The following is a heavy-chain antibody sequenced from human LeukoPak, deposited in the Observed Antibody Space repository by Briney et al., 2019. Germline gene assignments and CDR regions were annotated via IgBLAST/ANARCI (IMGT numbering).Heavy chain of an antibody. CDR1: GFTFSTYS. CDR3: ATGGNRYYYGMDV. J-gene: IGHJ6*02. V-gene: IGHV3-48*01. Sequence: GGSLRLSCAASGFTFSTYSMKWVRQAPGKGLEWVSYISGSSGTIYYAESVKGRFTISRDNAKNSLYLQMNSLRAEDTAVYYCATGGNRYYYGMDVWGQGTTVTVSS. CDR2: ISGSSGTI. D-gene: IGHD1/OR15-1a*01.